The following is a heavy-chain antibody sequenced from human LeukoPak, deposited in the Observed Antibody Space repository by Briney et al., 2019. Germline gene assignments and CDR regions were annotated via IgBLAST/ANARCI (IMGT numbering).Heavy chain of an antibody. V-gene: IGHV4-59*01. CDR3: ASSDYRDAFDI. CDR2: IYYSGST. Sequence: SETLSLTCTVSGGSISSYYWSWIRQPPGKGLEWIGYIYYSGSTNYNPSLKSRVTISVDTSKNQFSQKLSSVTAADTAVYYCASSDYRDAFDIWGQGTMVTVSS. J-gene: IGHJ3*02. CDR1: GGSISSYY. D-gene: IGHD4-17*01.